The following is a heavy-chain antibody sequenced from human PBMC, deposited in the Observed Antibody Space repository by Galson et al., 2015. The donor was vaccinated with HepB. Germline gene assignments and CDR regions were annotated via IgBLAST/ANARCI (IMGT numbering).Heavy chain of an antibody. V-gene: IGHV3-30-3*01. D-gene: IGHD6-6*01. CDR1: GFTFSSYA. CDR3: ARDGIAARRKLKYYYYYYMDV. J-gene: IGHJ6*03. CDR2: ISYDGSNK. Sequence: SLRLSCAASGFTFSSYAMHWVRQAPGKGLEWVAVISYDGSNKYYADSVKGRFTISRDNSKNTLYLQMNSLRAEDTAVYYCARDGIAARRKLKYYYYYYMDVWGKGTTVTVSS.